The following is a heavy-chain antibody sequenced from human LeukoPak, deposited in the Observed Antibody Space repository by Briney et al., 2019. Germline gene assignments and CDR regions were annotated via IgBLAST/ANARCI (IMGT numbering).Heavy chain of an antibody. CDR3: ARSYCSSATCYAVGAFEI. J-gene: IGHJ3*02. CDR2: IYYSGST. CDR1: GGSISSISYY. V-gene: IGHV4-39*01. D-gene: IGHD2-2*01. Sequence: PSETLSLTCTVSGGSISSISYYWGWIRQPPGKGLEWIGSIYYSGSTYYSPSLKSRVTISVDTSKNHFSLKLTSVTAADTAVYYCARSYCSSATCYAVGAFEIWGQGTMVTVSS.